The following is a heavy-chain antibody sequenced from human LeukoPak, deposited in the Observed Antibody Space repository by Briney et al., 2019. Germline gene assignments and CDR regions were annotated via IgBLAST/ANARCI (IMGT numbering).Heavy chain of an antibody. Sequence: SETLSLTCAVSGGSISSGGYSWSWIRQPPGKGLEWIGYIYHSGSTYYNPSLKSRVTISVDRSKNQFSLKLSSVTAADTAVYYCARGPYYYGSGSNNWFDPWGQGTLVTVFS. J-gene: IGHJ5*02. CDR3: ARGPYYYGSGSNNWFDP. V-gene: IGHV4-30-2*01. CDR1: GGSISSGGYS. CDR2: IYHSGST. D-gene: IGHD3-10*01.